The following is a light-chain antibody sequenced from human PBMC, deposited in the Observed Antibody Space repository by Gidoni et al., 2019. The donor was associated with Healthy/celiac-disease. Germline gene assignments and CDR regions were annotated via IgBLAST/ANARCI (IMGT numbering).Light chain of an antibody. Sequence: QSALTQPASASGSPGQSITISCTGTSSDVGGYNYVSWYQQHPGTAPKLMMYDVSNRPSGVSNRFSGSKSGNTASLTISGLQAEDEADYYCSSYTSSSTLVVFGGGTKLTVL. V-gene: IGLV2-14*03. CDR1: SSDVGGYNY. CDR3: SSYTSSSTLVV. J-gene: IGLJ2*01. CDR2: DVS.